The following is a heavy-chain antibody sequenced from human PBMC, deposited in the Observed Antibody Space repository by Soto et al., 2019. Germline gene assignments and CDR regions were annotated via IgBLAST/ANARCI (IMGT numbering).Heavy chain of an antibody. Sequence: LSLTCAVYCGSFSVYYWIWIRQPPGKGLEWIGKINHSGSTNYNPSLKSRVTISVDTSKNQFSLKLSSVTAADTAVYYCAREGVDCGGDCYGDYYYGMDVWGQGTTVTVSS. J-gene: IGHJ6*02. D-gene: IGHD2-21*02. CDR3: AREGVDCGGDCYGDYYYGMDV. CDR1: CGSFSVYY. CDR2: INHSGST. V-gene: IGHV4-34*01.